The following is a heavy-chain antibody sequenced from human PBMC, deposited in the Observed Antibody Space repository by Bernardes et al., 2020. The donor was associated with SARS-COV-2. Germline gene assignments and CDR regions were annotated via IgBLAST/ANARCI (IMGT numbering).Heavy chain of an antibody. CDR3: ASRVAAGGGVFDI. V-gene: IGHV3-64*01. J-gene: IGHJ3*02. D-gene: IGHD6-13*01. Sequence: GGSLRLSCAASGFTFNSYAMYWVRQVPGKGLEYVSAISSNGGSTYYANSVKGRFTISRDNSKNTLYLQMGSLRAEDMAVYYCASRVAAGGGVFDIWVQGTMVTVSS. CDR2: ISSNGGST. CDR1: GFTFNSYA.